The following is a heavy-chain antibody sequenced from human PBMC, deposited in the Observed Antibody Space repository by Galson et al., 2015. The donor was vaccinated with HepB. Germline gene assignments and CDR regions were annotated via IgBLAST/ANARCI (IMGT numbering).Heavy chain of an antibody. CDR2: VNQSGSS. CDR3: ARRAPSRPMDY. CDR1: GESFSGYY. D-gene: IGHD1-26*01. Sequence: ETLSLTCAVYGESFSGYYWSWIRQPPGKGLEWIGEVNQSGSSNYNPSLKSRITISADTSKNQFSLRVKSVTAADTAVYYCARRAPSRPMDYCGQGTLVTVSS. J-gene: IGHJ4*02. V-gene: IGHV4-34*01.